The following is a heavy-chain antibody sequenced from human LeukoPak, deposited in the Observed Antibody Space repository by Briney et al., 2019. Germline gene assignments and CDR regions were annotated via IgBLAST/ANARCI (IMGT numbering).Heavy chain of an antibody. CDR3: ARTYSSSPRVDY. J-gene: IGHJ4*02. CDR1: GYTFTSYG. V-gene: IGHV1-2*02. CDR2: INPNSGGT. Sequence: ASVKVSCKASGYTFTSYGISWVRQAPGQGLEWMGWINPNSGGTNYAQKFQGRVTMTRDTSISTAYMELSRLRSDDTAVYYCARTYSSSPRVDYWGQGTLVTVSS. D-gene: IGHD6-6*01.